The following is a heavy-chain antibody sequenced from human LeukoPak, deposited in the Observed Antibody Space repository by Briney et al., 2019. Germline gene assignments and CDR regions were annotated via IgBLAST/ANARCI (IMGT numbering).Heavy chain of an antibody. Sequence: PSETLSLTCTVSGGSISSYYWRWIRQPAGKGLEWIGRIYTSGSTNYNPSLKSRVTMSVDTSKNQFSLKLSSVTAADTAVYYCARDFEVWDYDFWSGYPYYFDYWGQGTLVTVSS. CDR2: IYTSGST. J-gene: IGHJ4*02. CDR3: ARDFEVWDYDFWSGYPYYFDY. CDR1: GGSISSYY. V-gene: IGHV4-4*07. D-gene: IGHD3-3*01.